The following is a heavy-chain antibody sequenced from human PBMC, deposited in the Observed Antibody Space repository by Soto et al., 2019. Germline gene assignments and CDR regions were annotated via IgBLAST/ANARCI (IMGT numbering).Heavy chain of an antibody. Sequence: SQTLSLTCAISGDSVSSNSAAWNWIRQSPSRGLEWLGRTYYRSKWYNDYAVSVKSRITINTYTAKNQFSLQLNSVTPEDTAVYYCARIGQLPYGMDVWGQGTTVTVSS. D-gene: IGHD1-26*01. CDR1: GDSVSSNSAA. CDR3: ARIGQLPYGMDV. J-gene: IGHJ6*02. V-gene: IGHV6-1*01. CDR2: TYYRSKWYN.